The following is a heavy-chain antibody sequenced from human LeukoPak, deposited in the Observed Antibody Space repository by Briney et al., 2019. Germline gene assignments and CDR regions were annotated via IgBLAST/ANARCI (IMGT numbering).Heavy chain of an antibody. CDR3: ARGPPHDFDY. V-gene: IGHV4-4*07. J-gene: IGHJ4*02. CDR2: IHPSGST. CDR1: GDSISRYY. Sequence: SETLSLTCTGSGDSISRYYWSWVRQAAGEGLEGIGRIHPSGSTNYNPSLKSRVTLSVDTSTNQFSLQLRSVTAAATAVYYCARGPPHDFDYWGRGTLVTVSS.